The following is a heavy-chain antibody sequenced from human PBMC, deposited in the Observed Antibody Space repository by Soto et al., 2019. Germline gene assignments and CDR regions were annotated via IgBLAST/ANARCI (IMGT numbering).Heavy chain of an antibody. CDR1: GGSISSSSYY. V-gene: IGHV4-39*01. CDR3: ARRPGGDYYYYYMDV. J-gene: IGHJ6*03. Sequence: QLQLQESGPGLVKPSETLSLTCTVSGGSISSSSYYWGWIRQPPGKGLEWIGSIYYSGSTYYNPSLKSRVTISVDTSKNQFSLKLSSVTAADTAVYYCARRPGGDYYYYYMDVWGKGTTVTVSS. D-gene: IGHD3-16*01. CDR2: IYYSGST.